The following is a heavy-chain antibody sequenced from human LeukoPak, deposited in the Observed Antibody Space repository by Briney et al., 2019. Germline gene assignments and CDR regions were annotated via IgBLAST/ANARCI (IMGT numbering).Heavy chain of an antibody. Sequence: QPGRSLRLSCAASGFTFSSYATHWVRQAPGKGLEWVAIISYDGSNKYYADSVKGRFTISRDNSKNTLYLQMNSLRAEDTAVYYCAREDIVVVPAAQYYYYYGMDVWGQGTTVTVSS. CDR2: ISYDGSNK. V-gene: IGHV3-30-3*01. CDR3: AREDIVVVPAAQYYYYYGMDV. CDR1: GFTFSSYA. J-gene: IGHJ6*02. D-gene: IGHD2-2*01.